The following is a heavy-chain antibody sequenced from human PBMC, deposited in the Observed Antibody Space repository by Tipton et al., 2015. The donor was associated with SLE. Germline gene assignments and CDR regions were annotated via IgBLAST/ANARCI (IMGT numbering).Heavy chain of an antibody. J-gene: IGHJ4*02. CDR1: GYTFTSYY. D-gene: IGHD2-15*01. V-gene: IGHV1-46*01. CDR2: INPSGGST. Sequence: QLVQSGAEVRKPGASVTVSCKASGYTFTSYYMHWVRQAPGQGIEWMGIINPSGGSTSYAQKFQGRVTMTRDTSTSTVYMELSSLRSEDTSVYDCARDGYCSGGTCYGACWGQGPLVTVSS. CDR3: ARDGYCSGGTCYGAC.